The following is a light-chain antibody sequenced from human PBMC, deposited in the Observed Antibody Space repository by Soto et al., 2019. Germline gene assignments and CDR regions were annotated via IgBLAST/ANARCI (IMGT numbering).Light chain of an antibody. CDR3: EAWDDSLNVPV. CDR1: SSNIGNNA. J-gene: IGLJ2*01. Sequence: QSVLTQPPSVSEAPRQRVTISCSGSSSNIGNNAVNWYRQLPGKAPQLLIYYDHLLPSGVSDRFSGSKSGTSASLAISGLQSEDEADYYCEAWDDSLNVPVFGGGTKLTVL. V-gene: IGLV1-36*01. CDR2: YDH.